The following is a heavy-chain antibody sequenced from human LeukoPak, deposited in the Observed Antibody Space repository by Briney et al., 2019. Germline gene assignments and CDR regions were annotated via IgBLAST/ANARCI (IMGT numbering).Heavy chain of an antibody. D-gene: IGHD5-12*01. J-gene: IGHJ6*03. CDR3: ARLSGYDRANGSSPATDQYYYYMDV. CDR2: IIPIFGTA. Sequence: GASVKVSCKASGYTFTSYAISWVRQAPGQGLEWMGGIIPIFGTANYAQKFQGRVTITADESTSTAYMELSSLRSEDTAVYYCARLSGYDRANGSSPATDQYYYYMDVWGKGTTVTVSS. V-gene: IGHV1-69*13. CDR1: GYTFTSYA.